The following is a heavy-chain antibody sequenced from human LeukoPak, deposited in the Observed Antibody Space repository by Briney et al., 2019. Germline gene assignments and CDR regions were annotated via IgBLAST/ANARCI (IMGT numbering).Heavy chain of an antibody. CDR2: ISGSGGST. J-gene: IGHJ3*02. CDR1: GFTFSSSA. CDR3: AKVWGSNAFDI. D-gene: IGHD7-27*01. Sequence: GGSLRLSCAASGFTFSSSAMSWVRQATGKGREWVSAISGSGGSTYYADPVKARFTISRDNSKNTLYLQMNSLRAEDTAVYYCAKVWGSNAFDIWGQGTMVTVSS. V-gene: IGHV3-23*01.